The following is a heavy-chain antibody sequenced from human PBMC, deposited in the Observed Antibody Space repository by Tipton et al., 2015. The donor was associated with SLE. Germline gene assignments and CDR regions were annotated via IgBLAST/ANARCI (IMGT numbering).Heavy chain of an antibody. V-gene: IGHV3-23*03. CDR2: IYYGARR. D-gene: IGHD5-12*01. CDR3: AKDIVATTPIYGMDV. Sequence: GSLRLSCVASGFTFRSSSMAWVRRAPGRGLEWVSIIYYGARRYSRDSVKGRFTISRDDSKNTLDLQMDSLRAEDTAVYYCAKDIVATTPIYGMDVWGQGTTVTVSS. CDR1: GFTFRSSS. J-gene: IGHJ6*02.